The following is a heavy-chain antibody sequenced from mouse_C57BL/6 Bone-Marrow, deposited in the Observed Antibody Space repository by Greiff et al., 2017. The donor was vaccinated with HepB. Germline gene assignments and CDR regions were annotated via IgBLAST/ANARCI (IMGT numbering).Heavy chain of an antibody. V-gene: IGHV1-64*01. Sequence: QVQLQQPGAELVKPGASVKLSCKASGYTFTSYWMHWVKQRPGQGLEWIGMIHPNSGSTNYNEKFKSKATLTVDKSPSTAYMQLSSLASEDSAVYYCAFTTEGFDYWGQGTTLTVSS. D-gene: IGHD1-1*01. J-gene: IGHJ2*01. CDR3: AFTTEGFDY. CDR1: GYTFTSYW. CDR2: IHPNSGST.